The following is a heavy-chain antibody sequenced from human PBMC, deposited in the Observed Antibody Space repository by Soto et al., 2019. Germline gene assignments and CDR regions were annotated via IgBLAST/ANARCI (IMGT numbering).Heavy chain of an antibody. D-gene: IGHD1-1*01. Sequence: QVQLVESGGGVVQPGRSLRLSCAASGFSFSSYGMHWVRQAPGKGLKWVAMISYDGTDEYYADSVKGRFTISRDNSKNAVYLQMNSLRAEDTAVYYCAKPESDWNDPFDYWGQGTLVTVSS. V-gene: IGHV3-30*18. J-gene: IGHJ4*02. CDR2: ISYDGTDE. CDR1: GFSFSSYG. CDR3: AKPESDWNDPFDY.